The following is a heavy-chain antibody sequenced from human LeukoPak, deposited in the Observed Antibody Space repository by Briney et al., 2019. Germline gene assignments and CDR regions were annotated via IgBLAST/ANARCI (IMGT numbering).Heavy chain of an antibody. D-gene: IGHD3-9*01. CDR3: AGHDFDWLFSAFDY. J-gene: IGHJ4*02. Sequence: PVKVSCKASGGTFSSYAISWVRQAPGQGLEWMGGIIPIFGTANYAQKFQGRVTITADESTSTAYMELSSLRSEDTAVYYCAGHDFDWLFSAFDYWGQGTLVTVSS. CDR2: IIPIFGTA. CDR1: GGTFSSYA. V-gene: IGHV1-69*13.